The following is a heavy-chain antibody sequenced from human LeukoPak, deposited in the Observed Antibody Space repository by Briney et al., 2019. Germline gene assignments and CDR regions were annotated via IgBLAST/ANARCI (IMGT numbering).Heavy chain of an antibody. V-gene: IGHV3-9*01. Sequence: PGGSLRLSCAASGFTFDDYAMHWVRQAPGKGLEWVSGISWNSGSIGYADSVKGRFTISRDNAKNSLYLQMNSLRAEDTALYYCAKDMTYYYDSSGCYEWDTYFDYWGQGTLVTVSS. D-gene: IGHD3-22*01. CDR3: AKDMTYYYDSSGCYEWDTYFDY. CDR2: ISWNSGSI. CDR1: GFTFDDYA. J-gene: IGHJ4*02.